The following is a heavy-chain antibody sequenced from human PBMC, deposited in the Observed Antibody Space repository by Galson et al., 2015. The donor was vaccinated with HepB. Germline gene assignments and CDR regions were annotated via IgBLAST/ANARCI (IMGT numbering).Heavy chain of an antibody. CDR1: GFSLRTSGMC. Sequence: PALVKPTQTLTLTCTFSGFSLRTSGMCVSWIRQPPGKALEWLARIDWDDDKYYSTSLKTRLTISKDTSKNQVVLTMTNMDPVDTATYYCARIRECDYGDGRSWFDPWGQGTLVTVSS. CDR3: ARIRECDYGDGRSWFDP. CDR2: IDWDDDK. J-gene: IGHJ5*02. D-gene: IGHD4-17*01. V-gene: IGHV2-70*11.